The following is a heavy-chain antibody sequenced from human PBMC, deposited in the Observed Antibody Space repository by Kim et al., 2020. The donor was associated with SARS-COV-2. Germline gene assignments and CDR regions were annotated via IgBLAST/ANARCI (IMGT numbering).Heavy chain of an antibody. V-gene: IGHV3-23*01. Sequence: GGSLRLSCSASGFTFNNYAMNWVRQAPGKGLEWVSAISGSGSTTYHADSVKGRFTISRDNFKNTLYLQMNSPRAEDTAIYYCAKVRVGPAIGADMLDYWGQGTLVTVSS. J-gene: IGHJ4*02. D-gene: IGHD2-8*01. CDR2: ISGSGSTT. CDR3: AKVRVGPAIGADMLDY. CDR1: GFTFNNYA.